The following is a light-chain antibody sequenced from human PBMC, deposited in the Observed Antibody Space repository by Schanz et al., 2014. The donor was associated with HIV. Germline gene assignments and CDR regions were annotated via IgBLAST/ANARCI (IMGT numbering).Light chain of an antibody. CDR1: QSVSSY. Sequence: EIVLTQSPATLSLSPGERATLSCRASQSVSSYLAWYQQKPGQAPRLLIYDASNRATGIPARFSGSGSGTDFTLTIISLEPEDFVVYYCQQRSTWPWTFGQGTTVEIK. CDR3: QQRSTWPWT. V-gene: IGKV3-11*01. J-gene: IGKJ1*01. CDR2: DAS.